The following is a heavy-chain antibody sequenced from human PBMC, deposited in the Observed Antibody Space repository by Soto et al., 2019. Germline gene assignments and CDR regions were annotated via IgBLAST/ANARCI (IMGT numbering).Heavy chain of an antibody. CDR2: IFVTSTTI. Sequence: EVQLVESGGGLVQPGGSLRLSCVASGFTFSSYSMVWVRQAPGKGLEWISYIFVTSTTIYYADSVKGRFTVSRDNTQNSLFLLMNSLRAEDTAIYYCARDKDWAFDYWGQGPLVTVPS. CDR1: GFTFSSYS. D-gene: IGHD3-9*01. V-gene: IGHV3-48*04. CDR3: ARDKDWAFDY. J-gene: IGHJ4*02.